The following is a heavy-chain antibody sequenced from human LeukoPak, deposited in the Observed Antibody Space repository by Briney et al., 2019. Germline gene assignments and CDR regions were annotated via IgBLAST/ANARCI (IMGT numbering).Heavy chain of an antibody. CDR1: GFTFSSYE. CDR3: ARRRVDYYDSSFYYYYYMDV. Sequence: RPGGSLRLSCAASGFTFSSYEMNWVRQAPGKGLEWVSYISSSGSTIYYADSVKGRFTISRDNAKNSLYLQMNSLRAEDTAVYYCARRRVDYYDSSFYYYYYMDVWGKGTTVTISS. V-gene: IGHV3-48*03. CDR2: ISSSGSTI. J-gene: IGHJ6*03. D-gene: IGHD3-22*01.